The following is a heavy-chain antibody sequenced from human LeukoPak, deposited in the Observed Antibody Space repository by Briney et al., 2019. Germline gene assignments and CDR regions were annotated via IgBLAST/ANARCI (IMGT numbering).Heavy chain of an antibody. D-gene: IGHD1-20*01. CDR3: ARVYNWNRYYFDY. J-gene: IGHJ4*02. CDR1: GFTFSSYG. CDR2: ISYDGSNK. V-gene: IGHV3-30*03. Sequence: GGSLRLSCAASGFTFSSYGMHWVRQAPGKGLEWVAVISYDGSNKYYADSVKGRFTISRDNSKNTLYLQMNSLRAEDTAVYYCARVYNWNRYYFDYWGQGTLVTVSS.